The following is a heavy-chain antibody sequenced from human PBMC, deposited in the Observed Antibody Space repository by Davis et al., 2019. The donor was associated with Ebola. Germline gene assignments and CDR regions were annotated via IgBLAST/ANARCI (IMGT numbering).Heavy chain of an antibody. Sequence: GGSLRLSCAASGFTFSTYGMHWVRQAPGKGLEWVAIIWYDGSKKYYGDSVRGRFAISRDNSKKTLFLQMDSLTAEDTAVYYCARVRGYSGYRYYYYGMDVWGHGTTVTVSS. CDR1: GFTFSTYG. CDR2: IWYDGSKK. CDR3: ARVRGYSGYRYYYYGMDV. V-gene: IGHV3-33*01. J-gene: IGHJ6*02. D-gene: IGHD5-12*01.